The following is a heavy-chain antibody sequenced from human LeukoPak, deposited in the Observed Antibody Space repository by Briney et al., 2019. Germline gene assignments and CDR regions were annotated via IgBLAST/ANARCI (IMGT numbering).Heavy chain of an antibody. Sequence: GGSRRLSCAASGFTFSSYGMHWVRQAPGKGLEWVAVIWYDGSKKYYADSVKGRFTISRDNSKNTPYLQMNSLRAEDTAVYYCARDRYGSGSYYCYWGQGTLVTVSS. CDR3: ARDRYGSGSYYCY. V-gene: IGHV3-33*01. J-gene: IGHJ4*02. CDR2: IWYDGSKK. CDR1: GFTFSSYG. D-gene: IGHD3-10*01.